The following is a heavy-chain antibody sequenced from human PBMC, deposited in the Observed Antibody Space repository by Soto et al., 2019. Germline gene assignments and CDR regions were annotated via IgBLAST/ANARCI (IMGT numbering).Heavy chain of an antibody. D-gene: IGHD2-21*02. CDR1: GFTFIMYS. CDR3: ARDHLILPAHDFFYGSDV. J-gene: IGHJ6*02. Sequence: CGSLRLSCEVSGFTFIMYSIIWFGQSPVKGLEWVAKIPQDGVDGHYADSVKGRFTISRDNGKNSLYLQLNNLRAEDTAAYYCARDHLILPAHDFFYGSDVWGRGATVTVSS. CDR2: IPQDGVDG. V-gene: IGHV3-7*03.